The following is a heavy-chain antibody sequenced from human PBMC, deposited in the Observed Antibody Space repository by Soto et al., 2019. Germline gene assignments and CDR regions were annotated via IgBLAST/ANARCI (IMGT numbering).Heavy chain of an antibody. CDR3: AKDKEQWTLWYYFDY. V-gene: IGHV3-30*18. CDR1: GFTFSSYG. CDR2: ISYDGSNK. J-gene: IGHJ4*02. D-gene: IGHD3-10*01. Sequence: GSLRLSCAASGFTFSSYGMHWVRQAPGKGLEWVAVISYDGSNKYYADSVKGRFTISRDNSKNTLYLQMNSLRAEDTAVYYCAKDKEQWTLWYYFDYWGQGTLVTVSS.